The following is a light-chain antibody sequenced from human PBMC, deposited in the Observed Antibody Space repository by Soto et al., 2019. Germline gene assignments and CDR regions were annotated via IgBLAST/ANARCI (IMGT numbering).Light chain of an antibody. Sequence: EIMLTQSPDILSLSPGERATLSCRASQSISSNYLAWYQQKPGQAPRLLIYVASSRATGVPDRFGGSGSGTDFTFTISRVEPEDFAVYYCQQYGASPYTFGQGTTLDI. CDR3: QQYGASPYT. CDR1: QSISSNY. J-gene: IGKJ2*01. V-gene: IGKV3-20*01. CDR2: VAS.